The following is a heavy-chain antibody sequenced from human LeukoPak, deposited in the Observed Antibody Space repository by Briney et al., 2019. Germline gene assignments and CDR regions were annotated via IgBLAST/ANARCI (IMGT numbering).Heavy chain of an antibody. CDR3: AREGGYSGHFDD. D-gene: IGHD5-12*01. Sequence: ASETLSLTCSVSGVSISSYYYTWIRQPPGGGLEWIANIRYSKNTNYNPSLQSRVTISVDTSKNQFSLKVNSLTAADTAVYYCAREGGYSGHFDDWGQGTLVTVSS. CDR2: IRYSKNT. J-gene: IGHJ4*02. CDR1: GVSISSYY. V-gene: IGHV4-59*01.